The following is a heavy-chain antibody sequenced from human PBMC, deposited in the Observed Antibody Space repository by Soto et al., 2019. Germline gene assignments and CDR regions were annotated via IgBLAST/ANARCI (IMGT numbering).Heavy chain of an antibody. CDR2: ISGSGDST. D-gene: IGHD6-19*01. Sequence: EVQLLESGGGLVQPGGSLRLSCAASGFTFSSYAVSWVRQAPGKGLEWVSVISGSGDSTYYADSVKGRFTISRDNSKNTLYLQMNSLRAEDTAVYYCSRRSCGWYFDYWGQGTLVTVSS. CDR3: SRRSCGWYFDY. V-gene: IGHV3-23*01. J-gene: IGHJ4*02. CDR1: GFTFSSYA.